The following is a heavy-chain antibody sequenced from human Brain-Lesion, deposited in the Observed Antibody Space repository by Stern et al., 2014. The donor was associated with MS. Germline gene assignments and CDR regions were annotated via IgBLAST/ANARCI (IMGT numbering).Heavy chain of an antibody. J-gene: IGHJ4*02. CDR1: GFSLNTGGVS. V-gene: IGHV2-5*02. CDR3: AHDSGSHDGGALDY. D-gene: IGHD1-26*01. CDR2: IYWDDDK. Sequence: QITLKESGPTLVNPTQTLTVTCTFSGFSLNTGGVSVGWFRQPPGKALEWLALIYWDDDKRYNPSLKSRLTITKDTSKDQVVLTMTSVDPVDTATYYCAHDSGSHDGGALDYWGQGTLVTVSS.